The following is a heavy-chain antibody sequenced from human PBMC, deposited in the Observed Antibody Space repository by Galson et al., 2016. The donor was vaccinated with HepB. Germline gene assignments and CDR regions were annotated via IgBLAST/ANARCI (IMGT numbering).Heavy chain of an antibody. D-gene: IGHD3-3*01. J-gene: IGHJ5*02. CDR1: GFSLRTSGEG. CDR3: AHTDLSMWFDP. CDR2: IYWDDDE. V-gene: IGHV2-5*02. Sequence: PALVKPTQTLTLTCTFSGFSLRTSGEGVGWICQPPGKALEWLALIYWDDDERYSPSLKSRLTITKDTSKNQVVLTMANMDPVDTATYYCAHTDLSMWFDPWGQGTLVTVSS.